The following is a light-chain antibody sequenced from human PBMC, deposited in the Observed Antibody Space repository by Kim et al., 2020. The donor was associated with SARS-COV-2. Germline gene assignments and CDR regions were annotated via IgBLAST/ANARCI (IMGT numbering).Light chain of an antibody. Sequence: SNSCTRTGSDVSGYDYVSWYQKHPGKAPIVIIYDVSNRPSGLSDHFSGSKSGNTDSLTISGLQAEDEADYYCNSYTTSNTSVFGGGTQLTVL. V-gene: IGLV2-14*03. CDR2: DVS. CDR1: GSDVSGYDY. J-gene: IGLJ3*02. CDR3: NSYTTSNTSV.